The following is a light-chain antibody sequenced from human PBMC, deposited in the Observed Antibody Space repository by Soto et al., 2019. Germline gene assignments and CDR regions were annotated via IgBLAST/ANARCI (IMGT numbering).Light chain of an antibody. J-gene: IGKJ5*01. CDR1: QSVSSN. CDR3: QQYNNWPPIT. Sequence: EIVMTQSPATLSVSPGERATLSCRASQSVSSNLAWYQQKAGQAPRLLIYGASTRATGIPARFSGSRSGTEFTLTISTLQSEDFAVYYCQQYNNWPPITFGQGTRLEIK. CDR2: GAS. V-gene: IGKV3-15*01.